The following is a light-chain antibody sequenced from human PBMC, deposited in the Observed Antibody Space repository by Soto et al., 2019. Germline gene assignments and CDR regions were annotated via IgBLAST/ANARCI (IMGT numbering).Light chain of an antibody. CDR1: QSVSSN. Sequence: EIVLTQSPATLSVSPGERATLSCRASQSVSSNLAWYQQKRGQAPRLLIYGASTRATGIPARFSGSGSETEFTLTISSLQSEDFAVYYCQHYNNWPPWTFGQGTKVEIK. CDR3: QHYNNWPPWT. CDR2: GAS. J-gene: IGKJ1*01. V-gene: IGKV3D-15*01.